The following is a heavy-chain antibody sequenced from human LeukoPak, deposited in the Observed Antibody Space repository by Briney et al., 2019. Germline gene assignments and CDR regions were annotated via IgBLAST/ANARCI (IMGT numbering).Heavy chain of an antibody. Sequence: SETLSLTCTVSGGSISSYYWSWIRQPAGKGLEWIGRIYSTGSTNYNPSLKSRVTMSVDSSKNQFSLKLTSVTAADTAVYYCARGDFWSGYYTHFDYWGQGTLVTVSS. D-gene: IGHD3-3*01. CDR3: ARGDFWSGYYTHFDY. V-gene: IGHV4-4*07. CDR2: IYSTGST. J-gene: IGHJ4*02. CDR1: GGSISSYY.